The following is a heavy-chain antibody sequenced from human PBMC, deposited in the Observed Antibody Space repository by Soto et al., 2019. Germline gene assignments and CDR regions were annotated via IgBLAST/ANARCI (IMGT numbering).Heavy chain of an antibody. J-gene: IGHJ6*02. CDR1: GFTFSSYE. V-gene: IGHV3-48*03. CDR3: ATAGLTGTV. CDR2: ISVSGTMR. D-gene: IGHD3-9*01. Sequence: QLVESGGGSVQPGRSLRLSCAPSGFTFSSYEMNWVRQAPGKGLEWVSYISVSGTMRFYADAVKGRFTISRDNTKKILYLQMNSMRAEDTALYYWATAGLTGTVWGQGTTVTVSS.